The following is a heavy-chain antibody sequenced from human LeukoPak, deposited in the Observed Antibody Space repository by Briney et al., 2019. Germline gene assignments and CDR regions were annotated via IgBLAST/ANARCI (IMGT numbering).Heavy chain of an antibody. J-gene: IGHJ5*02. CDR2: IYYSGST. Sequence: SETLSLTCTVSGGSISSYYWSWIRQPPGKGLEWIGYIYYSGSTNYNPSLKSRVTISVDTSKNQFSLKLSSVTAADTAVYYCARGVDCSSTSCYEQRSNWFDPWGQGTLVTVSS. V-gene: IGHV4-59*01. CDR3: ARGVDCSSTSCYEQRSNWFDP. CDR1: GGSISSYY. D-gene: IGHD2-2*01.